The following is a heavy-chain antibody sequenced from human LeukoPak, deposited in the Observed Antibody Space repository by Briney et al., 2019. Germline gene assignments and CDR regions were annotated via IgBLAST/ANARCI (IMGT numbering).Heavy chain of an antibody. D-gene: IGHD5-18*01. CDR3: ARHSGYSYGYAYYYYMDV. Sequence: PSETLSLTCTVSGGSISSSIYYWGWIRQPPGKGLEWIGSIYYSGSTYYNPSLKSRVTISVDPSKNQFSLKLSSVTAADTAVYYCARHSGYSYGYAYYYYMDVWGKGTTVTVSS. CDR2: IYYSGST. CDR1: GGSISSSIYY. V-gene: IGHV4-39*01. J-gene: IGHJ6*03.